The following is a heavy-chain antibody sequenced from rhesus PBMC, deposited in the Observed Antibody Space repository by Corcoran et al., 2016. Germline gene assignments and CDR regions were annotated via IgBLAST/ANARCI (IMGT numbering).Heavy chain of an antibody. J-gene: IGHJ4*01. V-gene: IGHV4-169*01. Sequence: QLQLQESGPGLVKPSETLAVTCAVSGGSISSNYWAWLRQPPGKARDWIGRIYGSGSSTTYNPSLKSRVTLSGDTSKNQLSLKLSSVTAADTAVYYCARGLRYSGYRGQIFDYWGQGVLVTVSS. CDR2: IYGSGSST. CDR1: GGSISSNY. D-gene: IGHD5-24*01. CDR3: ARGLRYSGYRGQIFDY.